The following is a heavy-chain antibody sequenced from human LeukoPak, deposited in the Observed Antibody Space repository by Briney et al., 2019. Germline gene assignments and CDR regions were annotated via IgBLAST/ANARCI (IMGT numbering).Heavy chain of an antibody. D-gene: IGHD3-10*01. CDR1: GFTFSSYA. CDR2: LSGSGGST. Sequence: GGYLRRSGAASGFTFSSYAMSWVRQAPGKGLEWVSALSGSGGSTYYADSVKGRFTISRDNSKNTMYLQMNSLRAEDTAVYYCAKGSLYYYGSGSYYKVWGQGTLVTVSS. V-gene: IGHV3-23*01. J-gene: IGHJ4*02. CDR3: AKGSLYYYGSGSYYKV.